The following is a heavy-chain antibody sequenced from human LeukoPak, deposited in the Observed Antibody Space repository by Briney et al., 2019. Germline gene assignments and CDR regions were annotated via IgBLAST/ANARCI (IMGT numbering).Heavy chain of an antibody. J-gene: IGHJ4*02. CDR3: ARGRMVRGVLDY. CDR2: INHSGST. Sequence: LRLSCAASGFTFSDYYMSWIRQPPGKGLEWIGEINHSGSTNYNPSLKSRVTISVDTSKNQFSLKLSSVTAADTAVYYCARGRMVRGVLDYWGQGTLVTVSS. D-gene: IGHD3-10*01. V-gene: IGHV4-34*01. CDR1: GFTFSDYY.